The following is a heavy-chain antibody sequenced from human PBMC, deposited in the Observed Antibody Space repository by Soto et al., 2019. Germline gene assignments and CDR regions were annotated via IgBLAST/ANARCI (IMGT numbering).Heavy chain of an antibody. D-gene: IGHD6-19*01. Sequence: GGSLRLSCAGSGFGFSRYSMHWVRQTPGKGLEWVAVISYDGTKTYYADSVTGRFTIFRDNSKNTLSLQMNSLRAEDTAVYYCARDQSSGWSRLQGAFDYWGQGTRVTVSS. CDR2: ISYDGTKT. V-gene: IGHV3-30*03. J-gene: IGHJ4*02. CDR1: GFGFSRYS. CDR3: ARDQSSGWSRLQGAFDY.